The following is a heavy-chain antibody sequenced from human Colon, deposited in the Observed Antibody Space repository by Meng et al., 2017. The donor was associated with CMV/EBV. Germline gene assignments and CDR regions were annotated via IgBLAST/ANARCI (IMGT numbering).Heavy chain of an antibody. J-gene: IGHJ4*02. V-gene: IGHV3-15*01. D-gene: IGHD2-2*01. CDR3: TTLKGQIVSAAGY. Sequence: GESLKISCAASGFTFSNCAMTWVRQAPGKGLEWVGRIKSKTGGGTTDYAAPVKDRFTISRDDSKNTLYLQMNSLKTEDTALYYCTTLKGQIVSAAGYWGQGTLVTVSS. CDR2: IKSKTGGGTT. CDR1: GFTFSNCA.